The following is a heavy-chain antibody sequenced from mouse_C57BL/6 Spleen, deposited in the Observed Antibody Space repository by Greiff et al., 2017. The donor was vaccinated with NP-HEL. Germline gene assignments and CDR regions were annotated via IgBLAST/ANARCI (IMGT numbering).Heavy chain of an antibody. CDR2: IYPGNSDT. CDR3: TRSITTVVAPYAMDY. Sequence: VQLQQSGTVLARPGASVKMSCKTCGYTFTSYWMHWVKQRPGQGLEWIGAIYPGNSDTSYNQKFKGKAKLTAVTSASTAYMELSSLTNEDSAVYYCTRSITTVVAPYAMDYWGQGTSVTVSS. J-gene: IGHJ4*01. CDR1: GYTFTSYW. D-gene: IGHD1-1*01. V-gene: IGHV1-5*01.